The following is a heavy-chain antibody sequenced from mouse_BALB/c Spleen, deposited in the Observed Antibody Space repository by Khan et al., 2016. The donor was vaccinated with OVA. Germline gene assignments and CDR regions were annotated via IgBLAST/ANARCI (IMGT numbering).Heavy chain of an antibody. D-gene: IGHD2-3*01. CDR3: ARAGYSPWFAY. J-gene: IGHJ3*01. Sequence: VQLQQSGAELVRPGALVKLSCKASGFNIKDYYIHWVKQRPEQGLEWIGWFDPENGNTIFDPTFQGKATITADTSSNTAYLHFSSLTSEDTAVDYCARAGYSPWFAYWGQGTLVTVSA. V-gene: IGHV14-1*02. CDR1: GFNIKDYY. CDR2: FDPENGNT.